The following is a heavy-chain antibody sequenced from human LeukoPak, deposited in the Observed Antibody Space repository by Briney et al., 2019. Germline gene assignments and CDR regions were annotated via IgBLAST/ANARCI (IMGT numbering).Heavy chain of an antibody. D-gene: IGHD1-26*01. CDR1: GFTFSTYW. CDR2: IKQDGTEK. CDR3: ARAVGPTHFDY. V-gene: IGHV3-7*04. Sequence: GGSLRLSCAASGFTFSTYWMSWVRQAPGKGLEWVANIKQDGTEKYYVDSVNGRFTISGDNAKNSLYLQMSSLRAEDTAMYYCARAVGPTHFDYWGQGTLVTVSS. J-gene: IGHJ4*02.